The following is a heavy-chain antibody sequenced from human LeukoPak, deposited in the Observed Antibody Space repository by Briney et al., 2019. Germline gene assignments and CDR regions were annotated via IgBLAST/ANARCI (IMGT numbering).Heavy chain of an antibody. J-gene: IGHJ4*02. CDR3: ARGAYDWDY. V-gene: IGHV4-59*01. Sequence: PSETLSHTCTVSGDSISSYYWSWIRQPPGKGLEWIGYIYYSGSTNYNPSLKSRVTISVDTSKNQFSLKLSSVTAADTAVYYCARGAYDWDYWGQGTLVTVSS. CDR1: GDSISSYY. CDR2: IYYSGST. D-gene: IGHD5-12*01.